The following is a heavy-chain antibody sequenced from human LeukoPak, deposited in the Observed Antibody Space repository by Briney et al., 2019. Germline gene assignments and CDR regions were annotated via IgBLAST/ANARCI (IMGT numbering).Heavy chain of an antibody. V-gene: IGHV3-72*01. J-gene: IGHJ4*02. CDR1: GFTFSDHF. CDR3: GNGFGD. CDR2: IRNKANSYTT. Sequence: GGSLRLSCAASGFTFSDHFLDWVRQAPGKGLEWVSRIRNKANSYTTEYAASVKGRFTISRDDSKNSLYLQMNSLKTDDTAVYYCGNGFGDWGQGTLVTVSS. D-gene: IGHD3-16*01.